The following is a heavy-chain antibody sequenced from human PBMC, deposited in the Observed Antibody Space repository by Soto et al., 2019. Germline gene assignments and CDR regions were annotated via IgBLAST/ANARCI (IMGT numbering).Heavy chain of an antibody. Sequence: VGPMRLSCASSGLPFIDYYMSWIRQAPGKGLEWLSYISPGSRYPAYADSVKGRFTISRDNARRSLSLQMNSLTVDDTAIYYCVRGGGGGLFDPWGQGSMVPVSS. D-gene: IGHD2-15*01. V-gene: IGHV3-11*06. CDR2: ISPGSRYP. CDR3: VRGGGGGLFDP. J-gene: IGHJ5*02. CDR1: GLPFIDYY.